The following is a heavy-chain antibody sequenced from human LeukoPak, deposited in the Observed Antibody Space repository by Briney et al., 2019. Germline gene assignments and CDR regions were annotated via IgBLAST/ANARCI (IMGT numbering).Heavy chain of an antibody. CDR1: GGSISSYY. J-gene: IGHJ4*02. CDR3: ARQWYYDSSGYYPIDY. Sequence: PSETLSLTCTVSGGSISSYYWSWIRQPPGKGLEWIGYIYYSGSTNYNPSLKSRVTISVDTSKNQFSLKLSSVTAADTAVYYCARQWYYDSSGYYPIDYWGQGTLVTVSS. CDR2: IYYSGST. D-gene: IGHD3-22*01. V-gene: IGHV4-59*08.